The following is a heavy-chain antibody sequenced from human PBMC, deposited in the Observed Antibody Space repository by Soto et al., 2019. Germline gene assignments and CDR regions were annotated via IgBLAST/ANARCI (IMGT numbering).Heavy chain of an antibody. CDR1: GFTFSRYA. J-gene: IGHJ4*02. D-gene: IGHD6-19*01. CDR3: AREYFRYSSGWYREAGFSYFDY. V-gene: IGHV3-30-3*01. Sequence: QVQLVESGGGVVQPGRSLRLSCAASGFTFSRYAMHWVRQAPGKGLEWVAVISYDGSNKYYADSVKGRFTIYRDNSKNTLYLQMNSLRAEDTAVYSCAREYFRYSSGWYREAGFSYFDYWGQGTLVTVSS. CDR2: ISYDGSNK.